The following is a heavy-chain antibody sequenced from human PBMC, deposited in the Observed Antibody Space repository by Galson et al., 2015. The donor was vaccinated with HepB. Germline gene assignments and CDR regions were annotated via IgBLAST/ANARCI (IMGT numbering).Heavy chain of an antibody. CDR1: GGSISSSNW. V-gene: IGHV4-4*02. J-gene: IGHJ4*02. Sequence: ETLSLTCAVSGGSISSSNWWSWVRQPPGKGLEWIGEIYHSGSTNYNPSLKSRVTISVDKSKNQFSLKLSSVTAADTAVYYCARFGAGATVTFDYWGQGTLVTVSS. CDR3: ARFGAGATVTFDY. D-gene: IGHD4-17*01. CDR2: IYHSGST.